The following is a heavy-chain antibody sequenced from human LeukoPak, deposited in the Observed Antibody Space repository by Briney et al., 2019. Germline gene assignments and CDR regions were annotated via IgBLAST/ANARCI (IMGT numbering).Heavy chain of an antibody. D-gene: IGHD2-2*02. V-gene: IGHV1-2*02. CDR3: ARRGYCSSTSCYMGGYYYGMDV. J-gene: IGHJ6*02. CDR1: GYTFTSYD. CDR2: INPNSGGT. Sequence: GASVKVSCKASGYTFTSYDINWVRQAPGQGLEWMGWINPNSGGTNYAQKFQGRVTMTRDTSISTAYMELSRLRSDDTAVYYCARRGYCSSTSCYMGGYYYGMDVWGQGTTVTVSS.